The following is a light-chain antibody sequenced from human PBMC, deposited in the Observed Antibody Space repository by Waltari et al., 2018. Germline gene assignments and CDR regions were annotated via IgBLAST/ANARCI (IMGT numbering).Light chain of an antibody. CDR1: SSDVGGYDY. Sequence: QSALAQPRSVSGSPGQSVNISCTRTSSDVGGYDYVSWYQQYPGKAPKLMIYDVTKRPAGVPNRFSGSKSGNTASLTISGLQAEDETYYYCCSYTGSIYVFGTGTEVTVL. V-gene: IGLV2-11*01. CDR2: DVT. J-gene: IGLJ1*01. CDR3: CSYTGSIYV.